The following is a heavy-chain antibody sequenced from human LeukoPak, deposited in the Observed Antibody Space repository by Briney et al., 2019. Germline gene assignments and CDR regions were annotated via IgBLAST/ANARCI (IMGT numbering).Heavy chain of an antibody. D-gene: IGHD6-19*01. CDR1: GYTFTAYY. CDR3: ASVYNSGWNFHY. V-gene: IGHV1-2*02. Sequence: ASVKVSCKASGYTFTAYYLHWVRQAPGQGLEWMGWINPNTGGTNYAQKFQGRVTMTRDTSISTAYIELSRLKSDDTAVYYCASVYNSGWNFHYWGQGTPVTVSS. J-gene: IGHJ4*02. CDR2: INPNTGGT.